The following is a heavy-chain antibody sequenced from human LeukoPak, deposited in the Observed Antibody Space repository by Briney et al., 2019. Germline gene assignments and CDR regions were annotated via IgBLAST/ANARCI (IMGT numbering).Heavy chain of an antibody. V-gene: IGHV3-33*01. D-gene: IGHD2-15*01. J-gene: IGHJ6*02. Sequence: GRSLRLSCAASGFTFSSYGIHWVRQAPGKGLEWVALIWYDGSNKYYADSVKGRFTISRDNSKNTLYLQMNSLRAEDTAVYYCAREDCSSGSCYGPYYYYGMDVWGQGTTVTVSS. CDR2: IWYDGSNK. CDR3: AREDCSSGSCYGPYYYYGMDV. CDR1: GFTFSSYG.